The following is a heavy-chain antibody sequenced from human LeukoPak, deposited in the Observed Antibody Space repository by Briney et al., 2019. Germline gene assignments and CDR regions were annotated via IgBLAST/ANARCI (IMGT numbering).Heavy chain of an antibody. V-gene: IGHV1-3*01. D-gene: IGHD1/OR15-1a*01. CDR2: INGGNGNT. CDR3: ARGGTTPYHYYSYIEV. CDR1: GYTFTNYV. J-gene: IGHJ6*03. Sequence: ASVKVSCKTSGYTFTNYVIHWVRQAPGQRLEWMGRINGGNGNTKYSQEFQGRVTTIRDTSANTAYMELSSLRFDDTAVYYCARGGTTPYHYYSYIEVWGRGTTVTVSS.